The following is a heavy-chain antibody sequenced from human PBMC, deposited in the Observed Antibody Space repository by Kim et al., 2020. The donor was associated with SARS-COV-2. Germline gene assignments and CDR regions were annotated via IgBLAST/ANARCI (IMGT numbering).Heavy chain of an antibody. CDR1: GGSFSDYT. CDR3: ARGRAGVVPSPVLGRGPYYHYYAMDV. V-gene: IGHV4-34*01. CDR2: INHSGST. Sequence: SETLSLTCAVYGGSFSDYTWTWIRQPPGKGLEWIGEINHSGSTNLSPSLKSRITISVDTSKSQVSLRLKSMTATDAAVYYCARGRAGVVPSPVLGRGPYYHYYAMDVWGRGTPVAVSS. D-gene: IGHD2-8*02. J-gene: IGHJ6*02.